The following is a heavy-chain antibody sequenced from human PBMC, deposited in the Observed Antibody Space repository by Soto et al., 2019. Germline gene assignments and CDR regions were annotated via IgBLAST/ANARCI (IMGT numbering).Heavy chain of an antibody. J-gene: IGHJ6*02. Sequence: QVQLVESGGGVVQPGRSLRLSCAASGFTFSSYGIPWVRQAPGKGLEWVAVIWYDGSNKYYADSVKGRFTISRDNSKNTLYLQMNSLRAEDTAVYYCARGDSSSWYGDYYYYGMDVWGQRTTVTVSS. CDR1: GFTFSSYG. D-gene: IGHD6-13*01. CDR3: ARGDSSSWYGDYYYYGMDV. CDR2: IWYDGSNK. V-gene: IGHV3-33*01.